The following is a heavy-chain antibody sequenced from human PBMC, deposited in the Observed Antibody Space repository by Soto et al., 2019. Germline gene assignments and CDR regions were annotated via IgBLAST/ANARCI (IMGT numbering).Heavy chain of an antibody. CDR1: GYIFTSYG. CDR2: ISAHNGNT. D-gene: IGHD4-17*01. V-gene: IGHV1-18*01. Sequence: QAHLVQSGPEVKKPGASVKVSCKGSGYIFTSYGIAWVRQAPGQGLDWMGWISAHNGNTEYAQKFPGRVTVTRDTSTSTAYLELRSLRSDDTALYYCARGRYGDYWGQGALVTVSS. J-gene: IGHJ4*02. CDR3: ARGRYGDY.